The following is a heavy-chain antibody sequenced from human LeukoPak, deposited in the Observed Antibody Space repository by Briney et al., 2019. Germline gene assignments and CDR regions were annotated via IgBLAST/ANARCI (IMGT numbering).Heavy chain of an antibody. Sequence: GGSLRLSCAASGFTFRSYWMHWVRQAPGKGLVWVSRINSDGRSTSYADSVKGRFTISRDNAKNTLYLQMNSLRVEDSAVYYCARDQIYCSGGYCYFDYWGQGTLVTVSS. CDR1: GFTFRSYW. CDR3: ARDQIYCSGGYCYFDY. V-gene: IGHV3-74*01. CDR2: INSDGRST. J-gene: IGHJ4*02. D-gene: IGHD2-15*01.